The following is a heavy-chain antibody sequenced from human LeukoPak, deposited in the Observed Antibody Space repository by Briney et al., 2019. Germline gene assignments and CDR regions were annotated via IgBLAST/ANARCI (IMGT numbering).Heavy chain of an antibody. J-gene: IGHJ4*02. CDR3: ARVGVDYAFDC. D-gene: IGHD4-17*01. V-gene: IGHV3-33*01. Sequence: PGGSLRLSCAASGFTFSTFGMHWVRQAPGKGLEWVAVIWYDGSNKYYADSVKGRFTISRDNSKNTLYLQMNSLRAEDTAIYFCARVGVDYAFDCWGQGTQVTVSS. CDR1: GFTFSTFG. CDR2: IWYDGSNK.